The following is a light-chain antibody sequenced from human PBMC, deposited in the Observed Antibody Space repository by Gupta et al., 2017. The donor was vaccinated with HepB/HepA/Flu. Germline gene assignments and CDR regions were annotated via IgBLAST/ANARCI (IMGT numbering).Light chain of an antibody. CDR2: RDS. Sequence: SYELTQPLSVSVALGQTARITCGGNNIGSKNVHWYQQKPGQAPVLVIYRDSNRPSEIPERFSGSNSGNTAKLTISRAQAGDETDYYCQASGITTAHGVFGGVTNLTVL. CDR3: QASGITTAHGV. V-gene: IGLV3-9*01. CDR1: NIGSKN. J-gene: IGLJ2*01.